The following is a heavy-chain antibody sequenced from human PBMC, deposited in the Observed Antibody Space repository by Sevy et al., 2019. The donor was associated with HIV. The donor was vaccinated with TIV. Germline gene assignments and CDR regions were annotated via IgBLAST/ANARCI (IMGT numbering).Heavy chain of an antibody. CDR1: GFTFSSYG. Sequence: GGSLRLSCAASGFTFSSYGMHWVRQAPGKGLEWVALIWFNGSNKYYADSVKGRFTNSRDNSKNTLYLQMNSLRAEDTAVYYCAKQISYQGYFDYWGQGTLVTVSS. CDR3: AKQISYQGYFDY. CDR2: IWFNGSNK. V-gene: IGHV3-33*06. J-gene: IGHJ4*02. D-gene: IGHD3-16*02.